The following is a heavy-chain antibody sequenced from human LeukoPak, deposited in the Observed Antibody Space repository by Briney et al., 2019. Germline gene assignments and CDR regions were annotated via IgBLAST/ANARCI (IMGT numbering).Heavy chain of an antibody. CDR1: GGRFSSYA. D-gene: IGHD3-16*01. J-gene: IGHJ5*02. CDR3: ARSGRRDYDYVWGTTRWFDP. V-gene: IGHV1-69*06. Sequence: SVKVSCKASGGRFSSYAISWVRQAPGQGLEWMGGIMPISGTANYAQKFQGRVTITADKSTSTAYMELSSLRSEDTAVYYCARSGRRDYDYVWGTTRWFDPWGQGTLVTVSS. CDR2: IMPISGTA.